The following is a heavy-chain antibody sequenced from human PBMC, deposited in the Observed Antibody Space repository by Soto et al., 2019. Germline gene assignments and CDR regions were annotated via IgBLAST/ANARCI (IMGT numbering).Heavy chain of an antibody. J-gene: IGHJ4*02. Sequence: EVQLVESGGGLVKPGGSLRLSCAASGFTFSSYSMNWVRQAPGKGLEWVSSISSSSSYIYYADSVKGRFTIARDNAKNSLYLQMNSLRAEDTAVYYCARDGKSSAVGKYYFDYWGQGTLVTVSS. CDR3: ARDGKSSAVGKYYFDY. D-gene: IGHD6-19*01. V-gene: IGHV3-21*01. CDR1: GFTFSSYS. CDR2: ISSSSSYI.